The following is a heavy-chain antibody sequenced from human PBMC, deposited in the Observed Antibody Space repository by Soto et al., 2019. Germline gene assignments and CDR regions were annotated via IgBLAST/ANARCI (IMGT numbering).Heavy chain of an antibody. CDR2: VYYTGTT. CDR1: GGSISSSY. D-gene: IGHD2-2*02. V-gene: IGHV4-59*01. J-gene: IGHJ5*02. CDR3: ARDTGIVVVPAAIRIRGNWFDP. Sequence: SETLSLTCAVSGGSISSSYWTWVRQPPGKGLEWIGYVYYTGTTNYNPSLNSRVTISIDLSKNQFSLRLSSVTAADTAVYYCARDTGIVVVPAAIRIRGNWFDPWGQGTPVTVSS.